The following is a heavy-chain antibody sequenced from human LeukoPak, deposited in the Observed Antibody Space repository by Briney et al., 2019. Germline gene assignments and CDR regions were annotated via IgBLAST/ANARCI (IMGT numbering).Heavy chain of an antibody. CDR1: GGTFSSYT. CDR3: ARDSSSSLWFDY. CDR2: IIPILGIA. Sequence: ASVKVSCKASGGTFSSYTISWVRQAPGQGLEWMGRIIPILGIANYAQKFQGRVTITADKSTSTAYMELSSLRSEDTAVYYCARDSSSSLWFDYWGQGTLVTVSS. D-gene: IGHD6-13*01. V-gene: IGHV1-69*04. J-gene: IGHJ4*02.